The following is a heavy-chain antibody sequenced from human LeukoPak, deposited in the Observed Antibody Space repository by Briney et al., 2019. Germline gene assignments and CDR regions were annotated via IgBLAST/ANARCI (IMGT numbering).Heavy chain of an antibody. Sequence: GASVKVSCKDSGYTLTELSMHWVRQAPGKGLEWMGGFDPEDGETIYAQKFQGRVTMTEDTSTDTAYMELSSLRSEDTAVYYCATMWAYYDSSGKKFDYWGQGTLVTVSS. CDR1: GYTLTELS. V-gene: IGHV1-24*01. D-gene: IGHD3-22*01. J-gene: IGHJ4*02. CDR3: ATMWAYYDSSGKKFDY. CDR2: FDPEDGET.